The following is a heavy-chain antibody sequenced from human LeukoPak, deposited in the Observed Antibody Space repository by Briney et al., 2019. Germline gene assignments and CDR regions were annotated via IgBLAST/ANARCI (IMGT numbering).Heavy chain of an antibody. Sequence: GGSLRLSCKASGFTFSSYSMNWVRQAPGQGLEWISYISSGGSTVYYADSVKGRFTVSRDNSKNTLYVQMNSLRAEDTAVYYCVKRIYDFWSGYYRRAENHFDYWGQGTLVTVSS. D-gene: IGHD3-3*01. CDR2: ISSGGSTV. CDR3: VKRIYDFWSGYYRRAENHFDY. J-gene: IGHJ4*02. V-gene: IGHV3-48*01. CDR1: GFTFSSYS.